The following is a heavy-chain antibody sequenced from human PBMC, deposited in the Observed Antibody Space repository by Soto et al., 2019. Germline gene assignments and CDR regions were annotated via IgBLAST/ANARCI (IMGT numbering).Heavy chain of an antibody. CDR2: IYHSGST. CDR1: SGSISSINW. V-gene: IGHV4-4*02. D-gene: IGHD6-13*01. Sequence: PSETLSLTCAVSSGSISSINWWSWVRQPPGKGLEWIGEIYHSGSTNYNPSLKSRVTISVDKSKNQFSLKLSSVTAADTAVYYCARDLVDSSSWYYFDYWGRGPLVTVCS. CDR3: ARDLVDSSSWYYFDY. J-gene: IGHJ4*02.